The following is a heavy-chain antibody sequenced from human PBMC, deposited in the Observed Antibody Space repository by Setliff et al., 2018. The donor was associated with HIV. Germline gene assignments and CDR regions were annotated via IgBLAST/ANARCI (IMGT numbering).Heavy chain of an antibody. CDR3: ATKRVVRGRPFDS. CDR1: GGSASGYY. CDR2: INHSGST. Sequence: PSETLSLTCAVYGGSASGYYWTWMRHLPGRGLQWIGEINHSGSTTYNPSLKSRIKISVDMSKNQFSLNMTSVTAADTAVYYCATKRVVRGRPFDSWGQGTQVTVSS. D-gene: IGHD3-10*01. J-gene: IGHJ4*02. V-gene: IGHV4-34*01.